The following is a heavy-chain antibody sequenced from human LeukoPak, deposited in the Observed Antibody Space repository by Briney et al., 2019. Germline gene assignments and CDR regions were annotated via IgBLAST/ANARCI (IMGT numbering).Heavy chain of an antibody. V-gene: IGHV1-69*01. CDR3: AGSTVTRLAGYFQH. CDR2: IIPIFGTA. Sequence: SVEVSCKASGGTFSSYAISWVRQAPGQGLEWMGGIIPIFGTANYAQKFQGRVTITADESTSTAYMELSSLRSEDTAVFYCAGSTVTRLAGYFQHWGQGTLVTVSS. D-gene: IGHD4-17*01. CDR1: GGTFSSYA. J-gene: IGHJ1*01.